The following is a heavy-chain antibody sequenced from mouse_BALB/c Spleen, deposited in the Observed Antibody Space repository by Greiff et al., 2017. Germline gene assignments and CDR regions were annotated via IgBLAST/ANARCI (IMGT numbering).Heavy chain of an antibody. J-gene: IGHJ2*01. V-gene: IGHV5-9-4*01. CDR1: GFTFSSYA. D-gene: IGHD2-13*01. CDR3: ARDRVYGDGYLDY. Sequence: EVMLVESGGGLVKPGGSLKLSCAASGFTFSSYAMSWVRQSPEKRLEWVAEISSGGSYTYYPDTVTGRFTISRDNAKNTLYLEMSSLRSEDTAMYYCARDRVYGDGYLDYWGQGTTLTVSS. CDR2: ISSGGSYT.